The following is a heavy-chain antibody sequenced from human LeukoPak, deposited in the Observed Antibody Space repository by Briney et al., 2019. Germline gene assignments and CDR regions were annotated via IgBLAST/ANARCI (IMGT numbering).Heavy chain of an antibody. D-gene: IGHD5-18*01. V-gene: IGHV3-23*01. CDR3: ARGYSGYSYEVDQLRYYYYGMDV. Sequence: GGSLRLSCAASGFTFSTYAMSWVRQAPGKGLEWVSAISGSGDSTNYADSVKGRFTISRDNSKNTLFLQMNSLRAEDTAVYYCARGYSGYSYEVDQLRYYYYGMDVWGQGTTVTVSS. CDR1: GFTFSTYA. CDR2: ISGSGDST. J-gene: IGHJ6*02.